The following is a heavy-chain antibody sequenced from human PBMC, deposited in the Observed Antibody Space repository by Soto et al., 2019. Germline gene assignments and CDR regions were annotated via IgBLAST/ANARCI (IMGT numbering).Heavy chain of an antibody. V-gene: IGHV1-46*01. J-gene: IGHJ4*02. CDR1: GYSFTSTY. D-gene: IGHD2-21*02. CDR3: ALKVVTYYDN. Sequence: QVQLVQSGAEVKKPGASVRISCRASGYSFTSTYVHWVRQAPGQGPEWMGIINPAGGNTYYAQKFQGRLTITSDTSTDTVFMDLNDLTSEDTAVYFCALKVVTYYDNWGQGTLLTVSS. CDR2: INPAGGNT.